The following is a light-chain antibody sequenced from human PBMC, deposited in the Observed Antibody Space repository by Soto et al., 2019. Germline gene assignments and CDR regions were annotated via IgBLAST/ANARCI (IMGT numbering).Light chain of an antibody. CDR3: QQYKSYSLT. CDR2: AAS. J-gene: IGKJ5*01. V-gene: IGKV1-27*01. CDR1: LPISNY. Sequence: RGTITWLACLPISNYLAWYQQKPGKIPNLLIYAASTLQAGVPSRFSGSGSVTDFTLTISSLQPDDFATYYCQQYKSYSLTFGQGTRLEIK.